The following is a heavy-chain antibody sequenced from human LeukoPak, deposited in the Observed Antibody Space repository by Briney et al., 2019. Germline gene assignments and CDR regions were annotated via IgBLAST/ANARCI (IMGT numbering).Heavy chain of an antibody. D-gene: IGHD6-25*01. CDR1: GFDFSHYG. CDR3: ARFAAGGSYYYYMDV. J-gene: IGHJ6*03. Sequence: GSLRLSCTASGFDFSHYGIHWVRQIPGKGLAWVTVISYDGSNENYADSVKGRFTVSRDNSRNTVYLQMHGLRAEDTAAYYCARFAAGGSYYYYMDVWGKGTTVTVSS. CDR2: ISYDGSNE. V-gene: IGHV3-30*03.